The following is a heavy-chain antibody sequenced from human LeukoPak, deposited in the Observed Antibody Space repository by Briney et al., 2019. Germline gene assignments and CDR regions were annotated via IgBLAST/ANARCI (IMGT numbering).Heavy chain of an antibody. Sequence: PGGSLRLSCAASEFTFSDYYMSWIRQAPGKGPEWVSYISSSGSTIYYADSVKGRFTISRDNAKNSLYLQMNSLRAEDTAVYYCARRPTVAGPDDAFDIWGQGTMVTVSS. D-gene: IGHD6-19*01. CDR3: ARRPTVAGPDDAFDI. CDR1: EFTFSDYY. V-gene: IGHV3-11*04. J-gene: IGHJ3*02. CDR2: ISSSGSTI.